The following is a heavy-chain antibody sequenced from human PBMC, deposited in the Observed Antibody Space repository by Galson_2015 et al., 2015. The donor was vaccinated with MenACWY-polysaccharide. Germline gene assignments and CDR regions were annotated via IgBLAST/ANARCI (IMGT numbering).Heavy chain of an antibody. CDR3: AKDKGGGSYWGDTKIDF. D-gene: IGHD1-26*01. CDR1: GFTFSSYA. V-gene: IGHV3-23*01. CDR2: ISNSGGST. Sequence: SLRLSCAASGFTFSSYAMNWVRQAPGKGLEWVSAISNSGGSTYYADSVKGRFTISRDNSKNTLFLQMNSLRAEDTAVYYCAKDKGGGSYWGDTKIDFWVQGTLVTVSS. J-gene: IGHJ4*02.